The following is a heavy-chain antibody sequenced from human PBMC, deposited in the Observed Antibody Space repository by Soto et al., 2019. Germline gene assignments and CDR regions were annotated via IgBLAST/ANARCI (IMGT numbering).Heavy chain of an antibody. J-gene: IGHJ4*02. D-gene: IGHD6-19*01. CDR2: INPSGTST. Sequence: QVQLVQSGAEVKKPGASVTVSCKASGYTFSSYYTHWVRQAPGQGLEWMGIINPSGTSTTYAQKFQGRITMARDASTSTMSMELSSLTSEDTAVYYGAGAAVAGRRLDYWGQGPLVTVSS. V-gene: IGHV1-46*01. CDR1: GYTFSSYY. CDR3: AGAAVAGRRLDY.